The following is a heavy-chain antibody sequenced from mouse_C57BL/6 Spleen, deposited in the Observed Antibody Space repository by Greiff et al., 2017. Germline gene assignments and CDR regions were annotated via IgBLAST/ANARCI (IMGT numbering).Heavy chain of an antibody. V-gene: IGHV14-3*01. Sequence: VQLQQSVAELVRPGASVKLSCTASGFNIKNTYMHWVKQRPEQGLEWIGRIVPANGNTKYAPKFPGKATITADTSSNTAYLQLSSLTSEDTAIDCCARPYGSSFYARDYWGQGTSVTVSS. CDR2: IVPANGNT. D-gene: IGHD1-1*01. CDR1: GFNIKNTY. J-gene: IGHJ4*01. CDR3: ARPYGSSFYARDY.